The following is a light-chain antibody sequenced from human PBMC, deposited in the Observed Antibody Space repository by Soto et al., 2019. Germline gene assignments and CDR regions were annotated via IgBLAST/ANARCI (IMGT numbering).Light chain of an antibody. Sequence: DIRMTQSPSSLSDSVGYTVSITCRPSQSISSHLNWYQQKPGKAPNLLMYTASNLQSGVPSRFSGSGSGTDFTLTISSLQPEDFATYYCQQSYSTPISFGQGTRLEI. J-gene: IGKJ5*01. CDR1: QSISSH. CDR2: TAS. CDR3: QQSYSTPIS. V-gene: IGKV1-39*01.